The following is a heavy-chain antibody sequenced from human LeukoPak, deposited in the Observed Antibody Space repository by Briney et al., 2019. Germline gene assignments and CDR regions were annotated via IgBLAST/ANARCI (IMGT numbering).Heavy chain of an antibody. J-gene: IGHJ2*01. V-gene: IGHV4-39*02. CDR1: GGSISSSSYY. CDR2: IYYSGST. Sequence: PSETLSLTCTVSGGSISSSSYYWGWLRQPPGKGLEWIGSIYYSGSTYYNPSLNSRVTISVDTSKNQFSLKLNSVTAADTAVYYCARGYTSRFWYFDLWGRGTLVTVSS. D-gene: IGHD5-18*01. CDR3: ARGYTSRFWYFDL.